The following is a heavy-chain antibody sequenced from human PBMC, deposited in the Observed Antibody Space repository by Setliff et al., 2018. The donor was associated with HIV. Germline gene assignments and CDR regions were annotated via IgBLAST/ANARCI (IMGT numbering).Heavy chain of an antibody. D-gene: IGHD1-26*01. V-gene: IGHV3-33*08. CDR3: AKGARPTTLAEPFDS. J-gene: IGHJ4*02. CDR1: EFTFSSYA. Sequence: GGSLRLSCAASEFTFSSYAMHWVRQAAGKGLEWVAVIWYDGSIEYYIDSVKGRFTISRDNSKSTLYLQMTNLRAEDTALYFCAKGARPTTLAEPFDSWGQGTLVTVSS. CDR2: IWYDGSIE.